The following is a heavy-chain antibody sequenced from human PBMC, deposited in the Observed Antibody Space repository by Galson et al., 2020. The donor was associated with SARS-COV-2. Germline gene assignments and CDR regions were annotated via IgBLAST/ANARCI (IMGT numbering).Heavy chain of an antibody. V-gene: IGHV3-23*01. D-gene: IGHD3-10*01. CDR2: ITTSGTST. CDR3: AKDFIGSYYYGMDV. J-gene: IGHJ6*02. Sequence: TGGSLRLSCAASGFTFSSYAMSWVRQAPGRGLEWVSTITTSGTSTYYADSVKGRFTISRDNSKNTLYLQMNSLRAEDTAVYYCAKDFIGSYYYGMDVWGQGTTVTVSS. CDR1: GFTFSSYA.